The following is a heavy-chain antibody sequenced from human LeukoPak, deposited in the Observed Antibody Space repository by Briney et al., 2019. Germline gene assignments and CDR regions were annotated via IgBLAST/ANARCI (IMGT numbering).Heavy chain of an antibody. CDR1: GFTPSSNY. V-gene: IGHV3-23*01. CDR2: ISGSGGST. Sequence: GGSLRLSCAPSGFTPSSNYMSWVRQAPGRGLEWVSAISGSGGSTYYADSVKGRFTISRDNSKNTLYLQMNSLRAEDTAVYYCARGGVVGATSTNYYMDVWGKGTTVTVSS. CDR3: ARGGVVGATSTNYYMDV. D-gene: IGHD1-26*01. J-gene: IGHJ6*03.